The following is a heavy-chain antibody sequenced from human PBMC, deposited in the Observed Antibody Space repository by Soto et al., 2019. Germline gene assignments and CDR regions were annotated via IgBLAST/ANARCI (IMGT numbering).Heavy chain of an antibody. CDR1: GFTFSNYW. Sequence: EVQLVESGGGLVQPGGSLRLSCVASGFTFSNYWMNWVRQVPGKGLEGVANIQQDGSEINYVDSVKGRFTISRDNAQNSLHLQMNSLRAEDSAVYYCARSSGWTGDYWGQGILVTVSS. D-gene: IGHD3-10*01. CDR3: ARSSGWTGDY. V-gene: IGHV3-7*04. J-gene: IGHJ4*02. CDR2: IQQDGSEI.